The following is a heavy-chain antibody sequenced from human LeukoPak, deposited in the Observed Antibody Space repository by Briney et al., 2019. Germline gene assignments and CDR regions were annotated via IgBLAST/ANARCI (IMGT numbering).Heavy chain of an antibody. J-gene: IGHJ6*03. CDR2: INPNSGGT. CDR3: ARSATVTHVTGHYYYYMDV. Sequence: ASVKVSCKASGYTFTGYYMHWVRQAPGQGLEWMGWINPNSGGTNYAQKFQGRVTMTRDTSISTAYLELSRLRSDDTAVYYCARSATVTHVTGHYYYYMDVWGKGTTVTVSS. V-gene: IGHV1-2*02. CDR1: GYTFTGYY. D-gene: IGHD4-17*01.